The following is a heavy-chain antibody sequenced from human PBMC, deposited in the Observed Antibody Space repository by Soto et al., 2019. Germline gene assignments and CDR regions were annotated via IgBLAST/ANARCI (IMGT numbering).Heavy chain of an antibody. CDR1: GFSLSNARMG. D-gene: IGHD3-3*01. CDR3: ARILRFWSGIDEGYFDY. Sequence: KSGPTLVNPTETLTLTCTVSGFSLSNARMGVSWIRQPPGKALEWLAHIFSNDEKSYSTSLKSRLTISKDTSKSQVVLTMTNMDPVDTATYYCARILRFWSGIDEGYFDYWGQGTLVTVSS. J-gene: IGHJ4*02. CDR2: IFSNDEK. V-gene: IGHV2-26*01.